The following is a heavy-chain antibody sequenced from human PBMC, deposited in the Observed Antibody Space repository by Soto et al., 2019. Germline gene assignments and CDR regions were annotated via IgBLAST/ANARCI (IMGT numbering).Heavy chain of an antibody. J-gene: IGHJ4*02. D-gene: IGHD2-8*02. Sequence: QVQLQQWGAGLLKPSETLSLTCAVYGGSFSGYYWTWIRQPPGTGLEWIGEINHSGSTNYNPSLKCRVTISVDPPKNQLSLKLTAVTAADTAVYYCARDKITGLFDYWGQGTLVTVSS. CDR3: ARDKITGLFDY. V-gene: IGHV4-34*01. CDR1: GGSFSGYY. CDR2: INHSGST.